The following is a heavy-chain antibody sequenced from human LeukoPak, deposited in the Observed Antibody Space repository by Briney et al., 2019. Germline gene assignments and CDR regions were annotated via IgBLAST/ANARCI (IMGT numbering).Heavy chain of an antibody. V-gene: IGHV1-18*01. CDR2: ISAYNGNT. Sequence: ASVKVSCKASGYTFTSYGISWVRQAPGQGLEWMGWISAYNGNTNYAQKLQCRVTLTTDTSTSTAYMELRSLRSDDTAVYYCARAGPAPPYYYYYGMDVWGQGTTVTVSS. J-gene: IGHJ6*02. CDR3: ARAGPAPPYYYYYGMDV. CDR1: GYTFTSYG.